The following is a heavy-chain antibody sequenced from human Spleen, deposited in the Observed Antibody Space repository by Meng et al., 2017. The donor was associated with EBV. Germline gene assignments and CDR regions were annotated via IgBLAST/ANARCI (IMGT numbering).Heavy chain of an antibody. D-gene: IGHD4-17*01. V-gene: IGHV4-34*01. CDR2: INHSGIT. CDR3: AGGRGLPNY. Sequence: QWKLQTWGEGLLKPSETLYLTCAVYGESFSGNYWTWIRQPPGKGLEWIGDINHSGITNYNPSLKSRVTISADTSKNQFSLKMTSVTAADTALYYCAGGRGLPNYWGQGTLVTVSS. CDR1: GESFSGNY. J-gene: IGHJ4*02.